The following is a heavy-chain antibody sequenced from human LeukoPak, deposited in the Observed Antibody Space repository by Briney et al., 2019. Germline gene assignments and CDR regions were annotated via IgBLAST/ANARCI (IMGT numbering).Heavy chain of an antibody. D-gene: IGHD3-22*01. Sequence: QPSETLSLTCTVSGGSISSYYWSWIRQPPGKGLEWSGYIYYSGSTNYNPSLKSRVTISVDTSKNQFSLKLSSVTAADTAVYYCASGGYYDSSGYYIVQFDYWGQGTLVTVSS. J-gene: IGHJ4*02. V-gene: IGHV4-59*01. CDR2: IYYSGST. CDR3: ASGGYYDSSGYYIVQFDY. CDR1: GGSISSYY.